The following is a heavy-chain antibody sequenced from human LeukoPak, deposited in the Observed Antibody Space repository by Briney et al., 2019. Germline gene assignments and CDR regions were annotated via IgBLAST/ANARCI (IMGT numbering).Heavy chain of an antibody. CDR3: ASPRTSGWYYFDY. Sequence: SSVEVSCKASGGTFSSYAISWVRQAPGQGLEWMGGIIPIFGTANYAQKFQGRVTITADKSTTTAYMELSRLRSEDTAVYYCASPRTSGWYYFDYWGQGTLVTVSS. D-gene: IGHD6-19*01. CDR1: GGTFSSYA. CDR2: IIPIFGTA. J-gene: IGHJ4*02. V-gene: IGHV1-69*06.